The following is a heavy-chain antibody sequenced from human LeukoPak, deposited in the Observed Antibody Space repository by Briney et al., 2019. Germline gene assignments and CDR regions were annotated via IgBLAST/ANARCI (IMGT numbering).Heavy chain of an antibody. CDR3: ARCRHGNCDYFDY. D-gene: IGHD1-7*01. CDR2: FYTSGTT. Sequence: SETLSLTCTVSGDSFTSDYWSWLRQPAGKGLEWLGRFYTSGTTNYNPSLKSRVTMSADTSKNQFSLKLSSVTAADTAVYYCARCRHGNCDYFDYWGQGTLVTVSS. J-gene: IGHJ4*02. CDR1: GDSFTSDY. V-gene: IGHV4-4*07.